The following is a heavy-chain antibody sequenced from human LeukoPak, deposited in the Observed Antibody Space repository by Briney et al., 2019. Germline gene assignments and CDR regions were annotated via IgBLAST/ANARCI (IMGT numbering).Heavy chain of an antibody. CDR3: ARQTGSGLFILP. D-gene: IGHD3/OR15-3a*01. CDR1: GVSISSSNSY. V-gene: IGHV4-39*01. Sequence: SETLSLTCTVSGVSISSSNSYWGWIRQPPGKGLEWIGSIYYSGNTYYNASLKSQVSISIDTSKNQFSLKLTSVTAADMAVYYCARQTGSGLFILPGGQGTLVTVSS. CDR2: IYYSGNT. J-gene: IGHJ4*02.